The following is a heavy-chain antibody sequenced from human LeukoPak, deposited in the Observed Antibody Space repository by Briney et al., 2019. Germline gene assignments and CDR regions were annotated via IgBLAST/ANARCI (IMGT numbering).Heavy chain of an antibody. CDR2: INTNTGNP. D-gene: IGHD3-10*01. V-gene: IGHV7-4-1*02. CDR1: GYTFTSYA. Sequence: ASVTVSCKASGYTFTSYAMNWVRQAPRQGLEWMGWINTNTGNPTYAQGFTGRFVFSLDTSVSTAYLQISSLKAEDTAVYYCARDFPDPWFGEPPGAFDIWGQGTMVTVSS. CDR3: ARDFPDPWFGEPPGAFDI. J-gene: IGHJ3*02.